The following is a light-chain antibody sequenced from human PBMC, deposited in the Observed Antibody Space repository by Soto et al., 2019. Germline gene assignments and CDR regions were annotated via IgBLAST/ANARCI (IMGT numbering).Light chain of an antibody. CDR1: QSISSC. J-gene: IGKJ2*01. Sequence: DIQMTQSPSTLSASVGDRVTITCRASQSISSCLAWYQQKPGKAPNLLIYEASSLESGVLSRFSGSGSRTEFTLTISSLQSDDFATYYCQQYNSYSPYTFGQGTKVEIK. V-gene: IGKV1-5*03. CDR2: EAS. CDR3: QQYNSYSPYT.